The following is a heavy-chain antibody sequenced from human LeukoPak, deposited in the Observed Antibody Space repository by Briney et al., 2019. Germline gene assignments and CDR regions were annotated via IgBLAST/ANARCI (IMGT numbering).Heavy chain of an antibody. Sequence: ASVKVSCTVSGYTLTELSMHWVRQAPGKGLEWMGGFDPEDGETIYAQKFQGRVTMTEDTSTDTAYMELSSLRSEDTAVYYCATIPRYYYDSSGYFDYWGQGTLVTVSS. CDR3: ATIPRYYYDSSGYFDY. CDR1: GYTLTELS. J-gene: IGHJ4*02. D-gene: IGHD3-22*01. CDR2: FDPEDGET. V-gene: IGHV1-24*01.